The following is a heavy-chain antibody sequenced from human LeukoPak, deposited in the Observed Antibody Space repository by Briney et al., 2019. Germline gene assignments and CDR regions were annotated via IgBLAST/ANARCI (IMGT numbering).Heavy chain of an antibody. D-gene: IGHD4-17*01. Sequence: GGSLRLSCAASGFTVSSNYMSWIRQAPGKRLEWVSYIGSDGSSTKYADSVKGRFIISRDNAKNSLYLQMNSLRAEDTAVYYCARLRYVDLGFFDFWGQGSLVTVSA. CDR2: IGSDGSST. V-gene: IGHV3-11*03. CDR1: GFTVSSNY. CDR3: ARLRYVDLGFFDF. J-gene: IGHJ4*02.